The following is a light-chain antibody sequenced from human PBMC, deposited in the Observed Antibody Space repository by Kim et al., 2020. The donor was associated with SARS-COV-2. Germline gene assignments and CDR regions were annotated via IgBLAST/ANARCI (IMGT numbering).Light chain of an antibody. CDR1: KLGDKY. V-gene: IGLV3-1*01. CDR3: QAWDSSTGGV. Sequence: YELTQPPSVSMSPGQTASITCSGDKLGDKYACWYQQKPGQSPVLVIYQDSKRPSGIPERFSGSNSGNTATLTISGTQAMDEADYYCQAWDSSTGGVFGTGTKVTVL. J-gene: IGLJ1*01. CDR2: QDS.